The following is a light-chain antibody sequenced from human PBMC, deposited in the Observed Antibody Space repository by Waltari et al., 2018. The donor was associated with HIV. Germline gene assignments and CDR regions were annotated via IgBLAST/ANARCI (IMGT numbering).Light chain of an antibody. CDR2: GSS. Sequence: QSVLTQPPSVSGAPGQRVTISCTGTRPTSGAVSDRHCYHQLPGTAPKLLIYGSSNRPSGVPDRFSGSKSGTSASLAITGLQAEDEADYYCQSYDSSLSDVVFGGGTKLTVL. J-gene: IGLJ2*01. CDR3: QSYDSSLSDVV. V-gene: IGLV1-40*01. CDR1: RPTSGAVSD.